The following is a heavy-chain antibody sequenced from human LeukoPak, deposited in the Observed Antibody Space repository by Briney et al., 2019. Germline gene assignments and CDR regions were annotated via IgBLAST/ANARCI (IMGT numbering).Heavy chain of an antibody. J-gene: IGHJ4*02. CDR2: ITGSGGST. D-gene: IGHD2-21*01. V-gene: IGHV3-23*01. CDR1: GFTFSSYG. Sequence: GGTLRLSCAASGFTFSSYGMSWVRQAPGKGLEWVSAITGSGGSTYYADSVKGRFTISRDNSKNTLYLQMNGLRAEDTALYYCAKERGGEFDSWGQGNLVTVSS. CDR3: AKERGGEFDS.